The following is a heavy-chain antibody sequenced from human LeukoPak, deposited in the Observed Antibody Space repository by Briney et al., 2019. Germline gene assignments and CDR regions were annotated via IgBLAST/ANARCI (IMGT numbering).Heavy chain of an antibody. J-gene: IGHJ5*02. Sequence: PSETLSLTCTVSGGSVSTNNYYWGWIRQSPGKGLEWIGSIYYSGTTYYNPSLKSPVTISVDTSKNQISLKLNSVTAADTGLYYCARHELTGFSSAHWFDPWGQETLVTVSS. CDR1: GGSVSTNNYY. D-gene: IGHD6-25*01. V-gene: IGHV4-39*01. CDR2: IYYSGTT. CDR3: ARHELTGFSSAHWFDP.